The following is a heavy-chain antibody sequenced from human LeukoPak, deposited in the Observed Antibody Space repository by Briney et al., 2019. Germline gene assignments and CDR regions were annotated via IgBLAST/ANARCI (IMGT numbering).Heavy chain of an antibody. Sequence: GGSLRLSCAASGFTSSSYAMSWVRQAPGKGLEWVSATSGSGGSTYYADSVKGRFTISRDNSKNTLYLQMNSLRAEDTAVYYCAKYRVPAAKGLVDYWGQGTLVTVSS. CDR2: TSGSGGST. D-gene: IGHD2-2*01. CDR3: AKYRVPAAKGLVDY. CDR1: GFTSSSYA. V-gene: IGHV3-23*01. J-gene: IGHJ4*02.